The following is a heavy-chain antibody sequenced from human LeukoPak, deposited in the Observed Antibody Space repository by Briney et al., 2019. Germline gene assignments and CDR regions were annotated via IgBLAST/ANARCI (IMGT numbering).Heavy chain of an antibody. V-gene: IGHV5-51*01. D-gene: IGHD5-24*01. CDR3: ARASRDGYNQNFDH. Sequence: GESLKISCRGLGYSFSSYWNAWVRQRPGKGLEWVGIIYPGGSETRYDPSFQGQVTISAGMSTSTAYLQWSSLRASDTAMYYCARASRDGYNQNFDHWGQGTLVTVSS. J-gene: IGHJ4*02. CDR1: GYSFSSYW. CDR2: IYPGGSET.